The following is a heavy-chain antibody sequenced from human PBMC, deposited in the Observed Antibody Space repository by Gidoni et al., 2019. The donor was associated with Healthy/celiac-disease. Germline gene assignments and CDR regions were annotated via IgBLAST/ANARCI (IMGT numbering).Heavy chain of an antibody. D-gene: IGHD4-17*01. V-gene: IGHV3-33*01. J-gene: IGHJ6*02. Sequence: QVQLVESGGGVVQPGRSLRLSCAASGFTFSSYGMHWVRQAPGKGLEWVAVIWYDGSNKYYADSVKGRFTISRDNSKNTLYLQMNSLRAEDTAVYYCARGGLRPYYYYGMDVWGQGTTVTVSS. CDR1: GFTFSSYG. CDR2: IWYDGSNK. CDR3: ARGGLRPYYYYGMDV.